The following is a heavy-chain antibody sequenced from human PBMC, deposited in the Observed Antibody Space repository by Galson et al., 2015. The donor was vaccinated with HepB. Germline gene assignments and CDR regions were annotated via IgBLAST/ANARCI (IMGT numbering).Heavy chain of an antibody. CDR1: GGSISSYY. CDR2: IYTSGST. J-gene: IGHJ3*02. V-gene: IGHV4-4*07. Sequence: ETLSLTCTVSGGSISSYYWSWIRQPPGKGLEWIGRIYTSGSTNYNPSLKSRVTMSVDTSKNQFSLKLSSVTAADTAVYYCARDYYDYVWGSYRRFPPPRAFDIWGQGTMVTVSS. CDR3: ARDYYDYVWGSYRRFPPPRAFDI. D-gene: IGHD3-16*02.